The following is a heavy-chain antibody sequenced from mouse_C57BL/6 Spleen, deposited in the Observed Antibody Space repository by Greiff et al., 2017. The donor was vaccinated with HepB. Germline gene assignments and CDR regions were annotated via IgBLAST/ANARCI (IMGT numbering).Heavy chain of an antibody. Sequence: QVQLQQPGAELVMPGASVKLSCKASGYTFTSYWMHWVKQRPGQGLEWIGEIDPSDSYTNYNQKFKGKSTLTVDKSSSTAYMQLSSLTSEDTAVYYCARRRTHYDGSFDYWGQGTTLTVSS. CDR3: ARRRTHYDGSFDY. CDR1: GYTFTSYW. CDR2: IDPSDSYT. J-gene: IGHJ2*01. D-gene: IGHD2-3*01. V-gene: IGHV1-69*01.